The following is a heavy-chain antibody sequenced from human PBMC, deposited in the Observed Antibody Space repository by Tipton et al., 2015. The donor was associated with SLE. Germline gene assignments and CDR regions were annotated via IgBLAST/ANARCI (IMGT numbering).Heavy chain of an antibody. CDR3: ARDNRVGELPNSFFDY. CDR1: GYTFTSYG. J-gene: IGHJ4*02. D-gene: IGHD1-26*01. Sequence: QLVQSGAEVKKPGAAVKVSCKASGYTFTSYGISWVRQAPGQGLEWMGWISAYNGNTNYAQKLQGRVTMTTDTSTSTAYMELRSLRSDDTAVYYCARDNRVGELPNSFFDYWGQGTLVTVSS. CDR2: ISAYNGNT. V-gene: IGHV1-18*01.